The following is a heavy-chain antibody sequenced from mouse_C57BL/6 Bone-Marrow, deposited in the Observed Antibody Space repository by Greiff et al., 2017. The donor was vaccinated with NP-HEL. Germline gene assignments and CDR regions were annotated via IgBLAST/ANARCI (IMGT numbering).Heavy chain of an antibody. V-gene: IGHV1-81*01. D-gene: IGHD1-1*01. CDR3: ARRNYYGSSPYYFDY. CDR1: GYTFTSYG. J-gene: IGHJ2*01. Sequence: QVQLQQSGAELARPGASVKLSCKASGYTFTSYGISWVKQRPGQGLEWIGEIYPRSGNTYYNEKFKGKATLTADKSSSTAYMELRSLTSEDSAVYFCARRNYYGSSPYYFDYWGQGTTRTVSS. CDR2: IYPRSGNT.